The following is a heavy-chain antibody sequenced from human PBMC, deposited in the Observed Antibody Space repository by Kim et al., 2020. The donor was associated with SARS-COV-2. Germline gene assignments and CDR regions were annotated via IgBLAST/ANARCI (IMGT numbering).Heavy chain of an antibody. CDR3: ARDGDLLERRHGFDL. D-gene: IGHD1-1*01. CDR1: GFSFTSYG. V-gene: IGHV3-33*01. J-gene: IGHJ3*01. CDR2: IWHDGGNK. Sequence: GGSLRLSCAASGFSFTSYGMHWVRQSPGKGLEWVAVIWHDGGNKYYADSVKGRFTVSRDNSKNTLYLQMKSLRPEDTAVYYCARDGDLLERRHGFDLWG.